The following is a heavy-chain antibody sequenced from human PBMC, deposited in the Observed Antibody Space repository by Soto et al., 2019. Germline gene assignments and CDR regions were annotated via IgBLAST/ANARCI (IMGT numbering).Heavy chain of an antibody. CDR1: GYSISSSNW. V-gene: IGHV4-28*03. CDR3: ARGLDTGSWGSFGY. Sequence: SETLSLTCAVSGYSISSSNWWGWIRQPPGKGLEWIGYIYYSGSTYYNPSLKSRVTISVDTSKNQFSLKLSSVTAADTAVYYCARGLDTGSWGSFGYCGQGTLVTVPQ. J-gene: IGHJ4*02. D-gene: IGHD6-6*01. CDR2: IYYSGST.